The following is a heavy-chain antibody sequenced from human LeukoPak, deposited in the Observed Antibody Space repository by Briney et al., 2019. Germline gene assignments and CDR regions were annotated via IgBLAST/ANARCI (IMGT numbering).Heavy chain of an antibody. Sequence: GGSLRLSCAASGFTFSNYAVHWVRQAPGKGLEWVSIVSYDGSNEYYADSVKGRFTISRDNSKNTLYLQMNSLRAEDTAVYYCAREDGRDDFLPLDYWGQGTLVTVSS. V-gene: IGHV3-30-3*01. CDR3: AREDGRDDFLPLDY. CDR1: GFTFSNYA. D-gene: IGHD3-3*01. CDR2: VSYDGSNE. J-gene: IGHJ4*02.